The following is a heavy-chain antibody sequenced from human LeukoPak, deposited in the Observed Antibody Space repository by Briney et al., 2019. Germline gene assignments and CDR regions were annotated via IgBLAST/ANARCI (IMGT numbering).Heavy chain of an antibody. V-gene: IGHV3-48*01. CDR3: ASRQFSSPGYYYYMDV. CDR1: GFTFSSYS. Sequence: PGGSLRLSCAASGFTFSSYSMNWVRQAPGKGLEWVSYISSSSSTIYYADSVKGRFTISRDNAKNSLYLQMNSLRAEDTAVYYCASRQFSSPGYYYYMDVWGKGTTVTVSS. CDR2: ISSSSSTI. D-gene: IGHD5-24*01. J-gene: IGHJ6*03.